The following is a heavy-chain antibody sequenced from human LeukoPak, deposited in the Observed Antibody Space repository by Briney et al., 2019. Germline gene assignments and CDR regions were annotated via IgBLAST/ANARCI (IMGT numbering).Heavy chain of an antibody. D-gene: IGHD2-8*01. CDR3: ARVYCTNGVCDRGYFDY. CDR2: INHSGST. CDR1: GGSFSGYY. J-gene: IGHJ4*02. Sequence: SETLSLTCAVYGGSFSGYYWSWIRQPPGKGLEWIGEINHSGSTNYNPSLKSRVTISVDTSKNQFSLKLSSVTAADTAVHYCARVYCTNGVCDRGYFDYWGQGTLVTVSS. V-gene: IGHV4-34*01.